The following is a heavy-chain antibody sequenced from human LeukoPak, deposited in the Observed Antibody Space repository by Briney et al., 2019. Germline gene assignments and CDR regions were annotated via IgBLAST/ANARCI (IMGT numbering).Heavy chain of an antibody. Sequence: PGGSLRLSCAASGFTFSSYEMNWVRQAPGKGLEWVSHISSSGSTIYYADSVKGRFTISRDNAKNSLYLQMNSLRAEDTAVYYCARGGHGIGDYYYYMDVWGKGTTVTVSS. CDR1: GFTFSSYE. D-gene: IGHD3-3*01. J-gene: IGHJ6*03. CDR2: ISSSGSTI. V-gene: IGHV3-48*03. CDR3: ARGGHGIGDYYYYMDV.